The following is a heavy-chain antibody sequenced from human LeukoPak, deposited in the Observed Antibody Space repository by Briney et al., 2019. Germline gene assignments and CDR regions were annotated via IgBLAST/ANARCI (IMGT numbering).Heavy chain of an antibody. CDR3: ARDPYSNNWFDP. J-gene: IGHJ5*02. D-gene: IGHD6-13*01. V-gene: IGHV1-8*01. CDR2: MNPNSGNT. CDR1: GYTFTSYD. Sequence: VASVKVSCKASGYTFTSYDINWVRQATGQGLEWMGWMNPNSGNTGYAQKFQGRVTMTRNTSISTAYMELSSLRSEDTAVYYCARDPYSNNWFDPWGQGTLVTVSS.